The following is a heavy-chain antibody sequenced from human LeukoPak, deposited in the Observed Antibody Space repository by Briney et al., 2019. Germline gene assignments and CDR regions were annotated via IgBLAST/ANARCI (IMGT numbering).Heavy chain of an antibody. CDR2: ITASGGPT. D-gene: IGHD3-9*01. V-gene: IGHV3-23*01. CDR3: AKDHQLYYDTLTGYYVDAFDI. CDR1: GFTFNTYA. Sequence: PGGSLRLSCSASGFTFNTYAMSWVRQAPGRAMEWVSAITASGGPTYYADSVKGRFTISRDNLKNTLFLQMNTLRAEDTAVYYCAKDHQLYYDTLTGYYVDAFDIWGQGTMVTVSS. J-gene: IGHJ3*02.